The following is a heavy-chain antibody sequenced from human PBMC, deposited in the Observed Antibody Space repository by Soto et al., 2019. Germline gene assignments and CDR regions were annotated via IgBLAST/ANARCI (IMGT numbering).Heavy chain of an antibody. CDR3: VRDGDYYDSSGYFLRDAFDI. Sequence: QVQLVESGGGLVKPGGSLRLSCAASGFTFSDDYMSWIRQAPGKGLEWVSYISGSGSIVDYADSVKGRFTISRDNDKNSLYLQMNSLRAEDTAVYYCVRDGDYYDSSGYFLRDAFDIWGQGTMVTVSS. CDR1: GFTFSDDY. V-gene: IGHV3-11*01. J-gene: IGHJ3*02. D-gene: IGHD3-22*01. CDR2: ISGSGSIV.